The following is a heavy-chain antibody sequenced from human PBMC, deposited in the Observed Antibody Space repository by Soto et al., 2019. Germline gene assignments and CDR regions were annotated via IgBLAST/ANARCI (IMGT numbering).Heavy chain of an antibody. CDR1: GGSISSGGYY. D-gene: IGHD3-22*01. J-gene: IGHJ4*02. Sequence: TLSLTCTVSGGSISSGGYYWSWIRQHPVKGLEWIGYIYYSGSTYYNPSLKSRVTISVDTSKNQFSLKLSSVTAADTAVYYCARLDYYDSSGYYSHFDYWGQGTLVTVSS. CDR3: ARLDYYDSSGYYSHFDY. V-gene: IGHV4-31*03. CDR2: IYYSGST.